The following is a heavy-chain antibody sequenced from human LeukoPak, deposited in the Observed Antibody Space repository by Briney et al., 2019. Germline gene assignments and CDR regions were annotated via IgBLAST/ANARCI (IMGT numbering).Heavy chain of an antibody. CDR2: INPNSGGT. D-gene: IGHD3-22*01. CDR3: ARDLYYYDSSSYVEYFQH. V-gene: IGHV1-2*02. CDR1: GYTFTSYD. Sequence: ASVKVSCKASGYTFTSYDINWVRQATGRGLEWMGWINPNSGGTNYAQKFQGRVTMTRDTSISTAYMELSRLRSDDTAVYYCARDLYYYDSSSYVEYFQHWGQGTLVTVS. J-gene: IGHJ1*01.